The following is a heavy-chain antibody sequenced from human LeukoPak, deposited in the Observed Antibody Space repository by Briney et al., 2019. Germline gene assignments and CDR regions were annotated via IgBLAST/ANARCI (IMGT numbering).Heavy chain of an antibody. D-gene: IGHD1-1*01. CDR1: GFTFSNYW. CDR2: IKQDGSEK. CDR3: AKGQELDDGVFDS. J-gene: IGHJ4*02. Sequence: GGSLRLSCAASGFTFSNYWMSWVRQAPGKGLEWVANIKQDGSEKYYVDSVKGRFTISRDNAKNALYLQMNSLRVEDTAIYYCAKGQELDDGVFDSWGQGTLVTVSS. V-gene: IGHV3-7*05.